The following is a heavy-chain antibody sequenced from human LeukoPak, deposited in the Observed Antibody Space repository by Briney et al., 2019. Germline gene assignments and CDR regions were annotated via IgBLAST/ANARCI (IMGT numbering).Heavy chain of an antibody. D-gene: IGHD6-19*01. J-gene: IGHJ4*02. Sequence: GGSLRLSCAASGFTFSFYSMNWVRQAPGKGLEWVSYISSGSSTIYYADSVKGRFTISRDNAKNSLYLQMNSLRAEDTAVYYCAKGNGWYPYYFDYWGQGTLVTVSS. V-gene: IGHV3-48*01. CDR1: GFTFSFYS. CDR2: ISSGSSTI. CDR3: AKGNGWYPYYFDY.